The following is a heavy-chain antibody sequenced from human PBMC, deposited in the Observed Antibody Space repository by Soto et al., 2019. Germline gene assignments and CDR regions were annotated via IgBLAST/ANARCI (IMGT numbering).Heavy chain of an antibody. CDR3: ARGAGDFSGPASFAI. D-gene: IGHD3-10*01. Sequence: QVQLQESGPRLVKSSETLSLVCSVSGDSIIRSFWGWIRQSPGKGLQYIGYISDSGVTDYDPSLKSRVTISVDTSKNQFSLKLTSVTAADPAVYYCARGAGDFSGPASFAIWGQGTMVTVYS. CDR1: GDSIIRSF. CDR2: ISDSGVT. J-gene: IGHJ3*02. V-gene: IGHV4-59*01.